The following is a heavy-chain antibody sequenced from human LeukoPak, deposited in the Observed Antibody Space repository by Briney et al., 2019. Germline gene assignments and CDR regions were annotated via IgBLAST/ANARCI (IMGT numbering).Heavy chain of an antibody. Sequence: SGTLALTCAFFGGSFSGYHWTWIPQSPGKGLEWIGDINPCGSTHYNPSLKSRLTISVDTSKNQFSLKLRSVTAADTAVYYCARGHHDITMIVVVMTSVSYYLDVWGKGTTVTVS. D-gene: IGHD3-22*01. J-gene: IGHJ6*03. CDR3: ARGHHDITMIVVVMTSVSYYLDV. CDR1: GGSFSGYH. CDR2: INPCGST. V-gene: IGHV4-34*01.